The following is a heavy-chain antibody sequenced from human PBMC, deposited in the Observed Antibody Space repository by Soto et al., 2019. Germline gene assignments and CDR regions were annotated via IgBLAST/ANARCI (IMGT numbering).Heavy chain of an antibody. V-gene: IGHV1-2*04. Sequence: GASVKVSCKASGYTFTGYYMHWVRQAPGQGLEWMGWINPNSGGTNYAQKFQGWVTMTRDTSISTAYMELSRLRSDDTAVYYCARGTTGTPGAFDYWGQGTLVTVSS. CDR2: INPNSGGT. CDR3: ARGTTGTPGAFDY. CDR1: GYTFTGYY. J-gene: IGHJ4*02. D-gene: IGHD1-1*01.